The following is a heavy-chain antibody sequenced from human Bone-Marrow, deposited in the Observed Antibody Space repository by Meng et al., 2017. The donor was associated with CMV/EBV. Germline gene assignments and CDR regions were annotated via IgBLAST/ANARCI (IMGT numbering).Heavy chain of an antibody. CDR2: TYYRSKWYN. Sequence: SETLSLTCAISGDSVSSNSAAWNWIRQSPSRGLEWLGRTYYRSKWYNDYAVSVKSRITINPDTSKNQFSLQLNSVTHEDTDVYYCARDLGVGTGDPPYFDYWGQGTLVTVSS. D-gene: IGHD7-27*01. V-gene: IGHV6-1*01. CDR3: ARDLGVGTGDPPYFDY. J-gene: IGHJ4*02. CDR1: GDSVSSNSAA.